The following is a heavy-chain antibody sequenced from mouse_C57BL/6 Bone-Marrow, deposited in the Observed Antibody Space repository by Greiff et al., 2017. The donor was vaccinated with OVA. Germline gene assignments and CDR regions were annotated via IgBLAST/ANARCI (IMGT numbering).Heavy chain of an antibody. CDR1: GYTFTDYN. D-gene: IGHD1-1*01. V-gene: IGHV1-18*01. Sequence: EVQLQQSGPELVKPGASVKIPCKASGYTFTDYNMDWVKQSHGKSLEWIGDINPNNGGTIYNQKFKGKATLTVDKSSSTAYMELRSLTSEDTAVYYCARRIYYYGSSSSGFAYWGQGTLVTVSA. J-gene: IGHJ3*01. CDR3: ARRIYYYGSSSSGFAY. CDR2: INPNNGGT.